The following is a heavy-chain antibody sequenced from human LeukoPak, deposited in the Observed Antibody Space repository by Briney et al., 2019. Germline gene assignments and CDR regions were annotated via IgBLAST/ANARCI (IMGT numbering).Heavy chain of an antibody. CDR3: ATERDSSWTFDS. D-gene: IGHD6-13*01. Sequence: PGGSLRLSCAASGFSFSDYYMSWIRQSPGKGLEWISYIGNTGTTIYHADSVRGRFTISRDIANNSLFLQMNSLRAEDTAVYYCATERDSSWTFDSWGQGTLVTVSS. J-gene: IGHJ4*02. CDR1: GFSFSDYY. CDR2: IGNTGTTI. V-gene: IGHV3-11*04.